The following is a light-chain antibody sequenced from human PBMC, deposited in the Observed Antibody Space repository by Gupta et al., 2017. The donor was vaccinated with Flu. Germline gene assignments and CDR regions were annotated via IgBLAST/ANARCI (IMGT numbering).Light chain of an antibody. J-gene: IGKJ1*01. CDR1: QSISSY. CDR3: QQSYSTPWT. CDR2: AAS. V-gene: IGKV1-39*01. Sequence: RSSLSASVGDRVTITCRASQSISSYLNWYQQKPGKAPKLLIYAASSLQSGVPSRFSGSGSGTDFTLTISSLQPEDFATYYCQQSYSTPWTFGQGTKVEIK.